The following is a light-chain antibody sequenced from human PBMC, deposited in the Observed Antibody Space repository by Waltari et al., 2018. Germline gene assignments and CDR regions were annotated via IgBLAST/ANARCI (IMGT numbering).Light chain of an antibody. CDR1: SSDVGAYNF. J-gene: IGLJ3*02. CDR2: DVS. V-gene: IGLV2-14*01. CDR3: SSYTSSSTLWV. Sequence: QSALTQPASVSGSPGQSITISCTGTSSDVGAYNFVPGYQQHPGKAPKLMIYDVSNRPSGVSNRFSGSKSGNTASLTISGLQAEDEADYYCSSYTSSSTLWVFGGGTKLTIL.